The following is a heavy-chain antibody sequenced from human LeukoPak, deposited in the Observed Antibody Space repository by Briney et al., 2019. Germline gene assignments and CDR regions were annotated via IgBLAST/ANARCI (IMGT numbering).Heavy chain of an antibody. Sequence: GGSLRLSCAASAFTFNSYAMTWVRQAPGKGLEWVSSISGNGGSTYYTDSVKGRFTISRDNSKNTLYLQMNSLRAEDTAAYYCAKDLRVRVVTYYMDVWGKGTTVTVSS. D-gene: IGHD2-2*01. CDR2: ISGNGGST. V-gene: IGHV3-23*01. CDR3: AKDLRVRVVTYYMDV. J-gene: IGHJ6*03. CDR1: AFTFNSYA.